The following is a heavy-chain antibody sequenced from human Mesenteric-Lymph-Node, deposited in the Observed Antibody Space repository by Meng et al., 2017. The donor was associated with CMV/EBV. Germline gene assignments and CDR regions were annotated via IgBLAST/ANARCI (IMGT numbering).Heavy chain of an antibody. Sequence: GGSLRLSCVASGFTFSSYSMNWVRQAPGKGLEWVSSISSSSNTYFADSLKGRFTISRDNAKNSLYLQMNSLRADDTAVYYCARESTYHFWSGDYKSTTLFDYWGQGTLVTVSS. J-gene: IGHJ4*02. D-gene: IGHD3-3*01. V-gene: IGHV3-21*01. CDR2: ISSSSNT. CDR3: ARESTYHFWSGDYKSTTLFDY. CDR1: GFTFSSYS.